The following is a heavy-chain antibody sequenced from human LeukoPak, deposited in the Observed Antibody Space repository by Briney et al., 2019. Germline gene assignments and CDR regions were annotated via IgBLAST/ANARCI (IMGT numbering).Heavy chain of an antibody. D-gene: IGHD5-24*01. CDR3: ARGNYILYYFDY. V-gene: IGHV1-69*05. J-gene: IGHJ4*02. Sequence: SVKVSCKASGGTFSSYAISWVRQAPGQGLEWMEGIIPIFGTANYAQKFQGRVTITTDESTSTAYMELSSLRSEDTAVYYCARGNYILYYFDYWGQGTLVTVSS. CDR1: GGTFSSYA. CDR2: IIPIFGTA.